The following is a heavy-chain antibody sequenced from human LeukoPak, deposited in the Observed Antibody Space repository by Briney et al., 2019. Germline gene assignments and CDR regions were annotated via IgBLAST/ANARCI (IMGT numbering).Heavy chain of an antibody. V-gene: IGHV4-34*01. CDR3: ARGSNRIAVAGHRYPDS. CDR1: GGSFSGYY. CDR2: INHSGST. J-gene: IGHJ4*02. D-gene: IGHD6-19*01. Sequence: SETLSLTCAVYGGSFSGYYWSWIRQPPGKGLEWIGEINHSGSTNYNPSLKSRVTISVDASRNQFSLKLSSVTAADTAVYYCARGSNRIAVAGHRYPDSWGQGTLVTVSS.